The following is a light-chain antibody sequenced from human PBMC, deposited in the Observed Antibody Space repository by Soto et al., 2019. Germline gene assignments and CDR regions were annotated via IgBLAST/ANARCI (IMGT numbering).Light chain of an antibody. Sequence: DIQMTQSPSTLSASVGDRVTITCRASQSISSWLAWYQQKPGKAPKLLIYDASSLESGVPSRFSDSGSGTEFNLTISSLQPDDFSTYYCQQYTSYSLVTFGQGTKLEIK. CDR2: DAS. CDR1: QSISSW. CDR3: QQYTSYSLVT. V-gene: IGKV1-5*01. J-gene: IGKJ2*01.